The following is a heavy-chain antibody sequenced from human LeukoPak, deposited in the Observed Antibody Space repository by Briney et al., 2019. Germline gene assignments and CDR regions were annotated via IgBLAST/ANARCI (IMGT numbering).Heavy chain of an antibody. CDR1: GYTLTELS. CDR3: ARVGIVGTTFDY. V-gene: IGHV1-24*01. Sequence: SVTVSCKVSGYTLTELSMHWVRQAPGKGVEWMGGFDPEDGETIYAQKFQGRVTMTEDTSTDTAYMELSSLRSEDTAVYYCARVGIVGTTFDYWGQGTLVTVSS. J-gene: IGHJ4*02. D-gene: IGHD1-26*01. CDR2: FDPEDGET.